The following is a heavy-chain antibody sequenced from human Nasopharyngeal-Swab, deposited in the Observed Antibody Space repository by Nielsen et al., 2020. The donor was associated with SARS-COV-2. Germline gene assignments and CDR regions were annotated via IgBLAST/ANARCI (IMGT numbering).Heavy chain of an antibody. J-gene: IGHJ5*02. D-gene: IGHD3-16*01. Sequence: SQTLSLTCAISGDSVSGNSATWSWIRQSPSRGLEWLGRTYYRSKWFNDYAVSVKSRITINTDTSKNQFSLQLNSVTPEDTAVYYCTRDAGGYNWLDPWGQGTLVTVSS. V-gene: IGHV6-1*01. CDR3: TRDAGGYNWLDP. CDR2: TYYRSKWFN. CDR1: GDSVSGNSAT.